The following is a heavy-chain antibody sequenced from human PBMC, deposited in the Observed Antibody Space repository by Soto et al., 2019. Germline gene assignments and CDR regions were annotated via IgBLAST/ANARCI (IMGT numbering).Heavy chain of an antibody. J-gene: IGHJ4*02. CDR3: ARTTAVPNTLRSRYFFDY. CDR2: VYYSGTT. CDR1: GGSVSYKTYY. V-gene: IGHV4-61*01. D-gene: IGHD4-17*01. Sequence: TSETLSLTCSVSGGSVSYKTYYWIWIRQPPGKRLEWIGYVYYSGTTNYNPSLKGRVTISVDLSKNRFSLRLSSVTTADTALYYCARTTAVPNTLRSRYFFDYWGQGTLVTVSS.